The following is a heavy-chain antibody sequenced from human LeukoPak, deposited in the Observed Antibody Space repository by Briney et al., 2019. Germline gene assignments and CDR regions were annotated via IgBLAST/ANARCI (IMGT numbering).Heavy chain of an antibody. Sequence: GGSLRLSCAASGFSVTTLAMTWVRQAPGKGLEWVSVIGESDGRTYYADSVKGRFTISRDESKNTLYLQMNSLRAEDTAVYYCAKGPTDSCWEKLHDWGQGTLVTVSS. CDR3: AKGPTDSCWEKLHD. CDR2: IGESDGRT. CDR1: GFSVTTLA. D-gene: IGHD1-26*01. J-gene: IGHJ4*02. V-gene: IGHV3-23*01.